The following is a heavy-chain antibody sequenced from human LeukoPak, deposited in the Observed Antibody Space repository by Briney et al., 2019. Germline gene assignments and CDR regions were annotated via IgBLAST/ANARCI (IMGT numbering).Heavy chain of an antibody. Sequence: ASVKVSCKASGYTFIRNGISWVRQAPGQGLEWMGWISPYNENRKYLQKLQGRVTLTTDTSTSTAYMELRSLTSDDTAVYYCAREDCSGGSCPPMDVWGKGTTVTVSS. CDR3: AREDCSGGSCPPMDV. CDR2: ISPYNENR. D-gene: IGHD2-15*01. V-gene: IGHV1-18*01. CDR1: GYTFIRNG. J-gene: IGHJ6*03.